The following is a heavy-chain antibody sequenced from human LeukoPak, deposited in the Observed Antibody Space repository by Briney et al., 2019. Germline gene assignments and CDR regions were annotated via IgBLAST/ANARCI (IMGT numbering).Heavy chain of an antibody. Sequence: PGGSLRLSCAASGFTVSSNYMSWVRQAPGKGLEWVSVIYRGGDTYYADSVKGRFTISRDNSKDTLYLQMNSLRAEDTAVYYCARDSAFYGSGSYDRWAMDVWGQGTTVTVSS. D-gene: IGHD3-10*01. V-gene: IGHV3-66*01. J-gene: IGHJ6*02. CDR2: IYRGGDT. CDR3: ARDSAFYGSGSYDRWAMDV. CDR1: GFTVSSNY.